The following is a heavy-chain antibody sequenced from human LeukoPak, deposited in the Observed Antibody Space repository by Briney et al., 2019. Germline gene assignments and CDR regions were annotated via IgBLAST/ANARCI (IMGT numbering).Heavy chain of an antibody. D-gene: IGHD3-9*01. Sequence: PGGSLRLSCAASGFTFSSYWMSWVRQAPGKGLEWVANMKQDGSEKYYVDSVKGRFTISRDNAKNSLYLQMNSLRAEDTAVYYCARDFGRYFDWPSGAFDIWGQGTMVTVSS. J-gene: IGHJ3*02. CDR1: GFTFSSYW. CDR2: MKQDGSEK. V-gene: IGHV3-7*01. CDR3: ARDFGRYFDWPSGAFDI.